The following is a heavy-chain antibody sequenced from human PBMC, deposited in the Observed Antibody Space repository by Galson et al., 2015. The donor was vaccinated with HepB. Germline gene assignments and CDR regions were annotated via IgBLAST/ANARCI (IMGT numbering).Heavy chain of an antibody. D-gene: IGHD6-19*01. CDR3: ARVHPEYTSGWYRQALYYFDS. V-gene: IGHV3-11*01. Sequence: SLRLSCAASGLTFSGYTMSWVRQSPGRGLQWVSYISTNGATTYYTDSVKGRFPVARDNARNTLFLQKTGLTADDTAIDYCARVHPEYTSGWYRQALYYFDSWGQGTLVAVSS. J-gene: IGHJ4*02. CDR1: GLTFSGYT. CDR2: ISTNGATT.